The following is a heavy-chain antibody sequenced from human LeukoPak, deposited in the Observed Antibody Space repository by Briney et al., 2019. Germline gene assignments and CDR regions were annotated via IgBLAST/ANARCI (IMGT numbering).Heavy chain of an antibody. CDR2: ISGSGGST. J-gene: IGHJ1*01. V-gene: IGHV3-23*01. CDR3: AKENYGDSTGGRFQH. Sequence: GTSLRLSCAASGFTFISYAIHWVRQAPGKGLEWVSVISGSGGSTYYADSVKGRFTVSRDNSKNTLYLQMSSLRAEDTAVYYCAKENYGDSTGGRFQHWGQGTLVTVSS. D-gene: IGHD4-17*01. CDR1: GFTFISYA.